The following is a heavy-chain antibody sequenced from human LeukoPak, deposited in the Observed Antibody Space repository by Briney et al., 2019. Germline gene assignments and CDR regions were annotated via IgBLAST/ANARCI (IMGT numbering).Heavy chain of an antibody. D-gene: IGHD3-22*01. CDR3: ASITMMTNWFDP. Sequence: SETLSLTCTVSGGSISSSSYYWGPIRQPPGKGLEWIGSIYYRGSTYYNPSLKSRVTISVDTSKNQFSLKLSSVTAADTAVYYCASITMMTNWFDPWGQGTLVTVSS. V-gene: IGHV4-39*01. J-gene: IGHJ5*02. CDR1: GGSISSSSYY. CDR2: IYYRGST.